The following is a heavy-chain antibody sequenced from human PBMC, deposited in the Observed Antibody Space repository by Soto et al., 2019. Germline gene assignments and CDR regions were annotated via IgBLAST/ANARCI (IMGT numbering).Heavy chain of an antibody. D-gene: IGHD6-25*01. V-gene: IGHV4-39*01. Sequence: XATLSLTCSVPGDSMRGYHFYWGWIRQAPGKGLEWIGSAYFSGGNTYYSPSLKSRVSISVDTSKNEFSLRLTSLTAADTAVYFCAYGSSSAWIDYWGQGTLVTVSS. CDR2: AYFSGGNT. CDR1: GDSMRGYHFY. J-gene: IGHJ4*02. CDR3: AYGSSSAWIDY.